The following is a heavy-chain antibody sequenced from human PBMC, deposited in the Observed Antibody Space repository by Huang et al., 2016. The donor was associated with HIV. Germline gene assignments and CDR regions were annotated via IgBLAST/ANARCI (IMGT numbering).Heavy chain of an antibody. CDR3: ASAPLEDPGSSSWLFDY. CDR2: TNRSGTT. CDR1: GGSFSAYF. D-gene: IGHD6-6*01. V-gene: IGHV4-34*02. Sequence: QVQLQQWGAGLLKPSETLSLTCAVYGGSFSAYFWNWIRQPPGKGLEWSGETNRSGTTNYNPSLKSRFAISADPSKNQFSLRLSSVTAEDTAVYYCASAPLEDPGSSSWLFDYWGPGTLVTVSS. J-gene: IGHJ4*02.